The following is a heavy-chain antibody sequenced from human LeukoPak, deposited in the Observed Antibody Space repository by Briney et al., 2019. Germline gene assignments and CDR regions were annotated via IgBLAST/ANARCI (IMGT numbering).Heavy chain of an antibody. V-gene: IGHV3-30-3*01. CDR1: GFTFSSYA. J-gene: IGHJ5*02. CDR3: ARGAGSAPNNWFDP. D-gene: IGHD3-10*01. Sequence: GGSLRLSCAASGFTFSSYAMSWVRQAPGKGLEWVAVISYDGSNKCYADSVKGRFTISRDNSKNTLYLQMNSLRAEDTAVYYCARGAGSAPNNWFDPWGQGTLVTVSS. CDR2: ISYDGSNK.